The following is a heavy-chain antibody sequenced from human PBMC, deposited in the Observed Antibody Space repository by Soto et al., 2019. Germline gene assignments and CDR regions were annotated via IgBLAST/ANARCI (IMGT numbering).Heavy chain of an antibody. CDR3: AREKAVAGTIFDY. J-gene: IGHJ4*02. CDR2: IQSDGSST. Sequence: EVQLVESGGGSVQPGGSLRLSCAVSGFSLSSYWTHWVRQAPGKGLVWVSRIQSDGSSTNYADSVKGRFTISRDNAKNTLYLQMDSLRVEDTAVYYCAREKAVAGTIFDYWGQGTLVTVSS. CDR1: GFSLSSYW. D-gene: IGHD6-19*01. V-gene: IGHV3-74*01.